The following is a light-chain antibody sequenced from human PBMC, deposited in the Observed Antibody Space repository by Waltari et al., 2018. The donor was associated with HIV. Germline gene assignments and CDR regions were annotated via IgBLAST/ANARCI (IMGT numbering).Light chain of an antibody. V-gene: IGLV2-11*01. Sequence: QSALTQPRSVSGSPGQTVTISCTGTSSDVGGYDYVSWFQQHPDKAPKLIIYDVGQRPSWVPDRFSGSKSGNTAFLTISGLQAEDEAEYYCCSYAGTYTYVFGSGTEVTAL. CDR1: SSDVGGYDY. J-gene: IGLJ1*01. CDR2: DVG. CDR3: CSYAGTYTYV.